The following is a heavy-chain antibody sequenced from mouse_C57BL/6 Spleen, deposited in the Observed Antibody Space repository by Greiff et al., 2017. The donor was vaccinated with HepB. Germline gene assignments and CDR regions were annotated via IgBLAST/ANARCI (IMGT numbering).Heavy chain of an antibody. V-gene: IGHV5-17*01. CDR1: GFTFSDYG. J-gene: IGHJ4*01. CDR2: ISSGSSTI. Sequence: DVHLVESGGGLVKPGGSLKLSCAASGFTFSDYGMHWVRQAPEKGLEWVAYISSGSSTIYYADTVKGRFTISRDNAKNTLFLQMTSLRSEDTAMYYCARGDYDYDGVYAMDYWGQGTSVTVSS. D-gene: IGHD2-4*01. CDR3: ARGDYDYDGVYAMDY.